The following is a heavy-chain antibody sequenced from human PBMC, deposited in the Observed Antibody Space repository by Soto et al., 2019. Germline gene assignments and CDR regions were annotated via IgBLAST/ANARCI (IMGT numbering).Heavy chain of an antibody. J-gene: IGHJ5*02. D-gene: IGHD2-2*01. V-gene: IGHV4-59*01. CDR3: ARSTSIPRTLHCSSTSCPTGWCDP. CDR1: GGSISSYY. CDR2: IYYSGST. Sequence: SETLSLTCTVSGGSISSYYWSWIRQPPGKGLEWIGYIYYSGSTNYNPSLKSRVTISVDTSKNQFSLKLSSVTAADTAVYYCARSTSIPRTLHCSSTSCPTGWCDPWGQGTLVTVSS.